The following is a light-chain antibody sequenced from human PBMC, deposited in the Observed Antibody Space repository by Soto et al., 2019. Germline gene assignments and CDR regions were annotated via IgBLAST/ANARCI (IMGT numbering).Light chain of an antibody. CDR3: SSYAASSNV. CDR1: SSDVGGYNY. CDR2: EVN. V-gene: IGLV2-8*01. J-gene: IGLJ1*01. Sequence: HSALTQPPSASGSPGQSVAISCTGTSSDVGGYNYVSWYQQHPGKAPKLMIYEVNKRPSGVPDRFSGSKSGNTASLTVSGLQAEDEADYYCSSYAASSNVFGTGTKVTV.